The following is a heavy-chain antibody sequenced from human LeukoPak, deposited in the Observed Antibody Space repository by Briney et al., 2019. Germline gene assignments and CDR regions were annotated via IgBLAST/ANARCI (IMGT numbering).Heavy chain of an antibody. CDR1: GSTFSTYW. CDR2: ISSDGSST. V-gene: IGHV3-74*01. CDR3: ARVRSAAAVDY. Sequence: GGSLRLSCAASGSTFSTYWMHWVRQAPGKGLVWVSRISSDGSSTTYADSVKGRFTISRDNAKNTLYLQMNSLRAEDTAVYYCARVRSAAAVDYWGRGTLVTVSS. J-gene: IGHJ4*02.